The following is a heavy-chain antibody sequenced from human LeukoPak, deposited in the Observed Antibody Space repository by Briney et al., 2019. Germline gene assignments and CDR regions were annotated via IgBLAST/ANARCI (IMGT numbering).Heavy chain of an antibody. CDR2: MNPSGST. V-gene: IGHV4-34*01. D-gene: IGHD3-22*01. J-gene: IGHJ6*03. CDR3: ARGRQDVTMIVVVMTAVSYYLDV. Sequence: PSETLSLTCAVYGGSFSGYYWTWIRQTPGKGLEWIGEMNPSGSTNYNPSLKSRVTISVDTSKNQLSLKLSSVTAADTAVYYCARGRQDVTMIVVVMTAVSYYLDVWGKGTTVTVS. CDR1: GGSFSGYY.